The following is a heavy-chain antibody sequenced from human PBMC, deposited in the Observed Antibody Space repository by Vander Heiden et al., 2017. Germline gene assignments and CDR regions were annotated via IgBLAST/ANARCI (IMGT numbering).Heavy chain of an antibody. CDR1: GYTFTGYY. CDR2: INPNSGGT. J-gene: IGHJ4*02. Sequence: QVQLVQSGAEVKKPGASVKVSCKASGYTFTGYYIPWVRQAPGQGLEWMGWINPNSGGTNYAQKFQGRVTMTRDTSISTAYMELSRLRSDDTAVYYCAREWAAAGHPLDYWGQGTLVTVSS. D-gene: IGHD6-13*01. CDR3: AREWAAAGHPLDY. V-gene: IGHV1-2*02.